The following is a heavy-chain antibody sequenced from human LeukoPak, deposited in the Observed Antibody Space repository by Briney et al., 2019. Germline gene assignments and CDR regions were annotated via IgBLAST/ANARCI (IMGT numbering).Heavy chain of an antibody. J-gene: IGHJ3*02. Sequence: SVKVSCKASGGTFSSYAISWVRQAPGQGLEWMGGIIPIFGTANYAQKFQGRVTITADESTSTAYMELSSLRAEDTALYYCARSTYYYDIDGFDIWGQGTMVIVSS. CDR2: IIPIFGTA. CDR1: GGTFSSYA. D-gene: IGHD3-22*01. CDR3: ARSTYYYDIDGFDI. V-gene: IGHV1-69*13.